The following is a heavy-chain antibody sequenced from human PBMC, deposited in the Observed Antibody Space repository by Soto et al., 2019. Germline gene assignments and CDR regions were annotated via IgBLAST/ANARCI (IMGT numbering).Heavy chain of an antibody. D-gene: IGHD3-3*01. CDR1: GYTLTELS. Sequence: QVQLVQSGAEVKKPGASVKVSCKVSGYTLTELSLHWVRQAPGKGLEWMGGFDTEDGETIYAQKFQGRVTMTEDTSTDTAYMELSSLRSEDTAVYYCTTGQRPLRFLEWLSRYYFDYWGQGTLVTVSS. V-gene: IGHV1-24*01. CDR3: TTGQRPLRFLEWLSRYYFDY. CDR2: FDTEDGET. J-gene: IGHJ4*02.